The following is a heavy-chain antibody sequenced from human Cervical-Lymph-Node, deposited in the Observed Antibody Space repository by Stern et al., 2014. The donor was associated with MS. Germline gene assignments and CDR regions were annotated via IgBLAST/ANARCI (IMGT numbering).Heavy chain of an antibody. V-gene: IGHV1-2*02. CDR3: ARDRAATRSGSGLGLNYYYYGMDV. D-gene: IGHD3-10*01. CDR2: INPDSGGT. J-gene: IGHJ6*02. CDR1: GYTFAGYY. Sequence: QVQLVQSGAEVKNPGASVKVSCKASGYTFAGYYVHWVRQAPGQGLEWMGWINPDSGGTNYAQKFQGRFTMTRDTSISTIYMELTSMRSDDTAVYYCARDRAATRSGSGLGLNYYYYGMDVWGQGTTVTVSS.